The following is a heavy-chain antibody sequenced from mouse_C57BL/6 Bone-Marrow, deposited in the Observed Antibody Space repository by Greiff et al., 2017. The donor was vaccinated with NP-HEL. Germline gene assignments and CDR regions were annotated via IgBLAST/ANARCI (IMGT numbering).Heavy chain of an antibody. V-gene: IGHV1-52*01. D-gene: IGHD1-1*01. J-gene: IGHJ4*01. Sequence: VQLQQPGAELVRPGSSVKLSCKASGYTFTSYWMHWVKQRPIQGLEWIGNIDPSDSETHYNQKFKDKATLTVDKSSSTAYMQLSSLTSWYSAVYYCAREEITTVVEVYYYAMDYWGQGTSVTVSS. CDR2: IDPSDSET. CDR3: AREEITTVVEVYYYAMDY. CDR1: GYTFTSYW.